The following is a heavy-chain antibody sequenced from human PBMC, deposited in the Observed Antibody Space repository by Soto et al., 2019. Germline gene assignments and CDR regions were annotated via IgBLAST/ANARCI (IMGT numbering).Heavy chain of an antibody. V-gene: IGHV3-21*01. Sequence: PGGSLRLSCAASGFIFSDYSMNWVRQAPGKGLEWVSSISSTSSYIYYVDSLKGRFTISRDNAKNSLYLQMNSLRVEDAAVYYCARGYYDRSGYFFEYWGQGTLVTVSS. D-gene: IGHD3-22*01. CDR3: ARGYYDRSGYFFEY. CDR2: ISSTSSYI. J-gene: IGHJ4*02. CDR1: GFIFSDYS.